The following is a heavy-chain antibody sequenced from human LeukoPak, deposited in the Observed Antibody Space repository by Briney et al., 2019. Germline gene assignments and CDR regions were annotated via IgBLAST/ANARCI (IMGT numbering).Heavy chain of an antibody. J-gene: IGHJ3*02. CDR3: ARGTVGAGVFDI. Sequence: GGSLRLSCAASGFSFRSYDMHWVRHATGKGLEWGSAISTTGDTYYPGSVKGRFTISRENAKNSLYLQMNSLRAGDTAVYYCARGTVGAGVFDIWGPGTMVTVSS. CDR1: GFSFRSYD. V-gene: IGHV3-13*01. CDR2: ISTTGDT. D-gene: IGHD1-26*01.